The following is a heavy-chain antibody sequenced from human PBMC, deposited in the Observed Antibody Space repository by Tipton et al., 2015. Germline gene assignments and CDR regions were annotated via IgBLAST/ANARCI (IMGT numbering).Heavy chain of an antibody. CDR3: ARAIPHYYGLENVGYYFAD. CDR2: IYYSGST. Sequence: TLSLTCTVSGDSISSYYWSWIRQPPGKGLEWIGYIYYSGSTNYNPSLKSRVTISVDTSKNQFSLKLSSVTAADTAVYYCARAIPHYYGLENVGYYFADWGQGTLVTVSS. V-gene: IGHV4-59*01. J-gene: IGHJ4*02. D-gene: IGHD3/OR15-3a*01. CDR1: GDSISSYY.